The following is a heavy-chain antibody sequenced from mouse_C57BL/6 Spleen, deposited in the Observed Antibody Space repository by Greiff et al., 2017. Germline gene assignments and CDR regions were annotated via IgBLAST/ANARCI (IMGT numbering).Heavy chain of an antibody. Sequence: EVKLVESGGGLVKPGGSLKLSCAASGFTFSSYTMSWVRQTPEKRLEWVATISGGGGNTDYPDSVKGRFTSSRDNAKNTLYLQMISLRSEDTALFYCARFYGNTMDYWGQGTSVTVSS. CDR2: ISGGGGNT. J-gene: IGHJ4*01. D-gene: IGHD2-1*01. CDR1: GFTFSSYT. V-gene: IGHV5-9*01. CDR3: ARFYGNTMDY.